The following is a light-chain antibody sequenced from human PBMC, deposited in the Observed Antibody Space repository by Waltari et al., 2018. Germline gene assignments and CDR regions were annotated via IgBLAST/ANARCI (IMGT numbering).Light chain of an antibody. V-gene: IGKV1-27*01. CDR1: QGISNY. J-gene: IGKJ1*01. CDR3: QKYNSAL. CDR2: AAS. Sequence: DIQMTQSPSSLSASVGDRVTITCLASQGISNYLAWYQQKPGKVPKLLIYAASTLQSGVPSRFSGSGSGTDFTLTISSLQPEDVATYYCQKYNSALFGQGTKVEIK.